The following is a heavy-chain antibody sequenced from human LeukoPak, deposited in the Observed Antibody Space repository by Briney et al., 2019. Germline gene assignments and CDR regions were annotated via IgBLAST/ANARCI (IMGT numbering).Heavy chain of an antibody. CDR1: GFTFSNYG. CDR2: IWYDGSNK. CDR3: ARVGYCSGGSCYPDYYYFYGMDV. D-gene: IGHD2-15*01. V-gene: IGHV3-33*01. J-gene: IGHJ6*02. Sequence: PGGSLRLSCAASGFTFSNYGVHWVRQAPGKGLEWVAVIWYDGSNKYYADSVKGRFTISRDNSRTTLYLQMNSLRAEDTAVYYCARVGYCSGGSCYPDYYYFYGMDVWGQGTTVTVSS.